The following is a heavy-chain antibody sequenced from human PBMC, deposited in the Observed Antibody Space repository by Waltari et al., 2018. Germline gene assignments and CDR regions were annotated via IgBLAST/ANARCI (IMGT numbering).Heavy chain of an antibody. V-gene: IGHV3-66*02. D-gene: IGHD2-21*01. J-gene: IGHJ4*02. CDR2: IKNDGRT. CDR3: ARDVGGDGYSLFDF. Sequence: EVQVVESGEDLVQPGGPLRLSGAGSGLAVPTNHMNWVRQAPGKGLEWVSVIKNDGRTTYTDSVKGRITISRDNSRNTVYLQMNSLRTEDTGVYYCARDVGGDGYSLFDFWGQGTLVTVSS. CDR1: GLAVPTNH.